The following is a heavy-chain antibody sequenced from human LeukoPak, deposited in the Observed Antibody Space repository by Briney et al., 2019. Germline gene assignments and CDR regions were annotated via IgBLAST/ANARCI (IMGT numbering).Heavy chain of an antibody. CDR2: IYYSGST. J-gene: IGHJ4*02. CDR1: GGSISSSSYY. D-gene: IGHD6-13*01. V-gene: IGHV4-39*01. CDR3: AGSSWYGTFDY. Sequence: SETLSLTCTVSGGSISSSSYYWGWIRQPPGKGLEWIGSIYYSGSTYYNPSLKSRVTISVDTSKNQFSLKLSSVTAADTAVYYCAGSSWYGTFDYWGQGTLVTVSS.